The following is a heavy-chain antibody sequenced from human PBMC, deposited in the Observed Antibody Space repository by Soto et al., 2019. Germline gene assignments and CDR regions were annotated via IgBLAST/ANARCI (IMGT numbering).Heavy chain of an antibody. Sequence: SETLSLTCAVYGGSFSGYYWSWIRQPPGKGLEWIGEINHSGSTNYNPSLKSRVTISVDTSKNQFSLKLSSGTAADSAVYYCARGPLNWSDADSWGQGVLVTVSS. J-gene: IGHJ4*02. CDR2: INHSGST. D-gene: IGHD1-1*01. CDR3: ARGPLNWSDADS. V-gene: IGHV4-34*01. CDR1: GGSFSGYY.